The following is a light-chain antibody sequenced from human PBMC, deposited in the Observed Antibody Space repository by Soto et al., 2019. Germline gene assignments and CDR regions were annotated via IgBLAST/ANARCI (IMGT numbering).Light chain of an antibody. V-gene: IGKV2-28*01. CDR1: HSLLHSNGYNY. CDR2: LGS. J-gene: IGKJ1*01. Sequence: DVLMTQSPLSLPVTPGEPASISCSASHSLLHSNGYNYLDWYLQKPGQSPQLLIYLGSNRASGVPDRFSGSGSGTDFTLKISRVEAEDVGVYYCMQALQTWTFGQGTKVDIK. CDR3: MQALQTWT.